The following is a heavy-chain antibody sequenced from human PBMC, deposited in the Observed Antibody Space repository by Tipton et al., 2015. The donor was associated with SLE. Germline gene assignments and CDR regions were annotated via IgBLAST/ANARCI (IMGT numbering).Heavy chain of an antibody. J-gene: IGHJ3*02. D-gene: IGHD2-21*01. V-gene: IGHV4-59*12. Sequence: TLSLTCTVSGDSISNYFCTWIRQSPGTGLEWIGYAYYSGSTNYNPSLKSRITISVDTFKMQFSLKLTSVTAADTAVYYCARGVEGGAFDIWGQGTMVTVSS. CDR3: ARGVEGGAFDI. CDR1: GDSISNYF. CDR2: AYYSGST.